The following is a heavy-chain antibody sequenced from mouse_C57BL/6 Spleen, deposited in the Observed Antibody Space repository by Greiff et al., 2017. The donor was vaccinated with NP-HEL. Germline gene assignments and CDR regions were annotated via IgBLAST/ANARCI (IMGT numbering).Heavy chain of an antibody. V-gene: IGHV1-69*01. CDR2: IDPSDSYT. CDR1: GYTFTSYW. J-gene: IGHJ2*01. D-gene: IGHD1-1*01. CDR3: ARRYGSRSPIDY. Sequence: QVQLQQPGAELVMPGASVKLSCKASGYTFTSYWMHWVKQRPGQGLEWIGEIDPSDSYTNYNQKFKGKSTLTVDKSSSTAYMQLSSLTSEDSAVYYCARRYGSRSPIDYWGQGTTLTVSS.